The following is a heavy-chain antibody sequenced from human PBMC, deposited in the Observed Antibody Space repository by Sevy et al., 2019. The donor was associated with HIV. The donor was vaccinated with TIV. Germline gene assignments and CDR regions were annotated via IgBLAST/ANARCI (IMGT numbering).Heavy chain of an antibody. Sequence: GGSLRLSCTASGFTFSSYDMNWVRQAPGKGLEWVSKISSSGSSIYYADSVKGRFTISRDNAKNSLNLQMNSLRAEDTAVYNCTGNGGAFDNGFDPWGQGTLVTVSS. CDR3: TGNGGAFDNGFDP. D-gene: IGHD2-8*01. J-gene: IGHJ5*02. V-gene: IGHV3-48*03. CDR1: GFTFSSYD. CDR2: ISSSGSSI.